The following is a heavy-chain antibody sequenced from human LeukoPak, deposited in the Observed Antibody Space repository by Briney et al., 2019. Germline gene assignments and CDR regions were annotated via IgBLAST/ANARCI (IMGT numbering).Heavy chain of an antibody. CDR1: GFTFSSYA. D-gene: IGHD3-10*01. CDR3: ARGLWDYGSGSYYGSDY. Sequence: GGSLRLSCAASGFTFSSYAMHWVRQAPGKGLEWVAVISYDGSNKYYADSVKGRFTISRDNSKNTLYLQMNSLRAEDTAVYYCARGLWDYGSGSYYGSDYWGQGTLVTVSS. CDR2: ISYDGSNK. J-gene: IGHJ4*02. V-gene: IGHV3-30*04.